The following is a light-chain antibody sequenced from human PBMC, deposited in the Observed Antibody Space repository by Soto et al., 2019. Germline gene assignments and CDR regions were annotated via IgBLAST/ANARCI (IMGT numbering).Light chain of an antibody. CDR1: SSNIGSNT. V-gene: IGLV1-44*01. CDR3: AAWDDSLNEV. Sequence: QSVLTQPPSASGTPGQRVTISCSGSSSNIGSNTVNWYQQLPGTAPKLLIYNDNQRPSGVPDRFSGSKSGTSASLAISGLQSEDEADYYCAAWDDSLNEVFGTGTKLTVL. J-gene: IGLJ1*01. CDR2: NDN.